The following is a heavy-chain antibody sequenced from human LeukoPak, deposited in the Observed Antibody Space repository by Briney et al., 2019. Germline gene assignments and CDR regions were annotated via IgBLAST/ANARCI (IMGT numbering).Heavy chain of an antibody. J-gene: IGHJ2*01. Sequence: GGSLRLSCAASGFTFSPYNMNWVRQAPGKGLEWISYIATTGGAMFYADSVKGRFTTYRDNVKNSLFLQLDSLRAEDTAIYYCAREFSHIYGSQCFDLWGRGTLVTVSS. D-gene: IGHD5-18*01. V-gene: IGHV3-48*01. CDR2: IATTGGAM. CDR3: AREFSHIYGSQCFDL. CDR1: GFTFSPYN.